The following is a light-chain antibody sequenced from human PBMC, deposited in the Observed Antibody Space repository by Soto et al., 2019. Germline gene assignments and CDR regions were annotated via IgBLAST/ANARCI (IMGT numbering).Light chain of an antibody. V-gene: IGKV3D-15*01. Sequence: IVITQSLTTLSMSPRQTATLSCRASQSVGSTLAWYQHKPGQAPRLLIYGASTRATGIPARFSGSGSETEFTLTISSLQSEDFAVYYCQQYYNWPLTLGGGT. J-gene: IGKJ4*01. CDR1: QSVGST. CDR2: GAS. CDR3: QQYYNWPLT.